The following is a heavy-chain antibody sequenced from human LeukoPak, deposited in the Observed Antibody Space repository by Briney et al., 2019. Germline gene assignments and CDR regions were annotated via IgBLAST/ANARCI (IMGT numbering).Heavy chain of an antibody. CDR3: ARDFPSSGWYQSGAFDI. CDR1: GYTFTSYD. Sequence: GSVKVSCKASGYTFTSYDINWVRQATGQGLEWMGWMNPNSGNTAYAQKFQGRVTITRNTSISTAYMKLSSLRSEDTAVYYCARDFPSSGWYQSGAFDIWGQGTMVTVSS. CDR2: MNPNSGNT. D-gene: IGHD6-19*01. V-gene: IGHV1-8*03. J-gene: IGHJ3*02.